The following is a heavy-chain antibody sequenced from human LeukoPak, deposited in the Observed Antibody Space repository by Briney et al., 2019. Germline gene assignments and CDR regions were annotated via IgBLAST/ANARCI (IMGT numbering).Heavy chain of an antibody. CDR1: GGSFSGYY. CDR2: INHSGST. D-gene: IGHD2-15*01. Sequence: PSETLSLTCAVYGGSFSGYYWSWIRQPPGKGLEWIGEINHSGSTNYNPSLKSRVNISVDTSKTQFSLKLSSVTAADTAVYYCASGYCSGGSCYQIDSWGQGTLVTVSS. V-gene: IGHV4-34*01. J-gene: IGHJ4*02. CDR3: ASGYCSGGSCYQIDS.